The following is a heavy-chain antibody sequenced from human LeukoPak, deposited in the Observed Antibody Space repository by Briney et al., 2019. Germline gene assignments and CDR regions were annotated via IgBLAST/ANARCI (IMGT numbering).Heavy chain of an antibody. J-gene: IGHJ6*02. CDR2: TYPGDSDT. CDR1: GYSFASYW. CDR3: ARVGATVTIDYYYYGLDV. Sequence: GESLKISCKGSGYSFASYWIGWVRHMPGQGLEWMGITYPGDSDTRYSPSFQGQVTISADKSISSAYLQWSSLKASDTAMYYCARVGATVTIDYYYYGLDVWGQGTTVTVSS. D-gene: IGHD4-11*01. V-gene: IGHV5-51*01.